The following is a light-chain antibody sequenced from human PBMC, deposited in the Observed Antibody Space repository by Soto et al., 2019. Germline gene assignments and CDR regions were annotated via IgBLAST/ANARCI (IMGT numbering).Light chain of an antibody. V-gene: IGLV2-23*01. Sequence: QSALTQPASVSGSPGQSVTISCTGTSSDVGSFNLVSWYQQHPGKAPKLMIYEGSKWPSGVSYRFSGSKSGNTASLTISGLQAEDEADYYCCSYAGGTTWVFGGGTKLTVL. CDR3: CSYAGGTTWV. J-gene: IGLJ3*02. CDR1: SSDVGSFNL. CDR2: EGS.